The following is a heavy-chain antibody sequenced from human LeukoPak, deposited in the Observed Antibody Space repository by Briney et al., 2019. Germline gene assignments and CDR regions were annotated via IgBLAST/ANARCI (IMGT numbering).Heavy chain of an antibody. CDR2: ISGSGAST. J-gene: IGHJ3*02. D-gene: IGHD3-16*01. Sequence: GGSLRLSCAASGFTFSSYAMSWVRQAPGKGLEWVSAISGSGASTYYADSVKGRFTISRDNSKNTLYVQMNSLRAEDTAVYYCAKSQSGGVFGGFDIWGQGTMVTVSS. V-gene: IGHV3-23*01. CDR1: GFTFSSYA. CDR3: AKSQSGGVFGGFDI.